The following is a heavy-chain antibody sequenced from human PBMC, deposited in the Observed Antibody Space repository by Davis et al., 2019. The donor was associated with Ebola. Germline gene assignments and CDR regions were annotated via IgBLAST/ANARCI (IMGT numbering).Heavy chain of an antibody. D-gene: IGHD4-17*01. CDR1: GFTFSDYY. Sequence: GESLKISCAASGFTFSDYYMSWIRQAPGKGLEWVSYISSSGSTIYYADSVKSRFTISRDNAKNSLYLQMNSLRAEDTAVYYCARDLRATVTPTYYYYGMDVWGQGTTVTVSS. CDR3: ARDLRATVTPTYYYYGMDV. CDR2: ISSSGSTI. J-gene: IGHJ6*02. V-gene: IGHV3-11*01.